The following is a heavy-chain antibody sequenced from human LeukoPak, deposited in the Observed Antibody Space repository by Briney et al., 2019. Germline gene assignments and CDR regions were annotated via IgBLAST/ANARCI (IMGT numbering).Heavy chain of an antibody. CDR2: IYYSGST. V-gene: IGHV4-39*01. Sequence: SETLSLTCTVSGGSISSSSYYWDWIRQPPGKGLEWIGSIYYSGSTYYNPSLKSRVTISVDTSKNQFSLKLSSVTAADTAVYYCARHSYSSSWFDYWGQGTLVTVSS. D-gene: IGHD6-13*01. J-gene: IGHJ4*02. CDR3: ARHSYSSSWFDY. CDR1: GGSISSSSYY.